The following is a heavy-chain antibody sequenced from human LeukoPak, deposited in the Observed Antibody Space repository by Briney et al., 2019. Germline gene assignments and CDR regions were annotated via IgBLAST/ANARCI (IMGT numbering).Heavy chain of an antibody. J-gene: IGHJ6*03. V-gene: IGHV3-23*01. CDR1: GFTFSSYA. D-gene: IGHD1-26*01. CDR3: AKTGATYYYYMDV. Sequence: GGSLRLSCAASGFTFSSYAASWVRQAPGRGLEWVSAISGSGGSTYYADSVKGRFTISRDNSKNTLYLQMNSLRAEDTAVYYCAKTGATYYYYMDVWGKGTTVTVSS. CDR2: ISGSGGST.